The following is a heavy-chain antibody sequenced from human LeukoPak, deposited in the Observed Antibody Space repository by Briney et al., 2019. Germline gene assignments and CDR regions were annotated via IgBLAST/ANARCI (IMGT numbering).Heavy chain of an antibody. CDR3: ARRGTGHGMDV. V-gene: IGHV3-74*01. D-gene: IGHD1-1*01. CDR2: INNDGSSA. CDR1: GFTFNNYW. J-gene: IGHJ6*02. Sequence: GGSLRLSCAASGFTFNNYWIHWVRQVPGKGLVWVSRINNDGSSASYVDSVKGRFTISRDNAKNTLFLQMNCLRAEDTAVYYCARRGTGHGMDVWGQGTTVIVSS.